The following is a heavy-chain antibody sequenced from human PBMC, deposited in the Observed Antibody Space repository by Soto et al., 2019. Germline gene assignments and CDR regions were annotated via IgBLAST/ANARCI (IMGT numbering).Heavy chain of an antibody. CDR2: ISANGQGI. Sequence: LRLSCAASGFTFSTYALSWVRQAPGKGLEWVSAISANGQGIYYADSVRGRFTISRDNSKNTIFLHMDSLRAEDTAVYYCAKDRNYPRDQFHYWGQGTLVTVS. V-gene: IGHV3-23*01. CDR3: AKDRNYPRDQFHY. CDR1: GFTFSTYA. J-gene: IGHJ4*02. D-gene: IGHD1-7*01.